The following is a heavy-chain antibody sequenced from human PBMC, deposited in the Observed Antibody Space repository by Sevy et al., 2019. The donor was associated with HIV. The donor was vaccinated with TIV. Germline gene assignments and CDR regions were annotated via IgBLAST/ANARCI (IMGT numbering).Heavy chain of an antibody. CDR1: GFTFSSYS. CDR3: ARDGTYYYDSSGYYLDY. J-gene: IGHJ4*02. V-gene: IGHV3-21*01. CDR2: ISSSSSYI. Sequence: GGSLRLSCAASGFTFSSYSMNWVRQAPGKGLEWVSSISSSSSYIYYADSVKGRFTISRDNAKNSLYLQMNSLRAEDTAVDYCARDGTYYYDSSGYYLDYWGQGTLVTVSS. D-gene: IGHD3-22*01.